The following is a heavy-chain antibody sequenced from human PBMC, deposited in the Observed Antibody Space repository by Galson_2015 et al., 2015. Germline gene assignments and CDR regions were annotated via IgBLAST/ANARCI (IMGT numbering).Heavy chain of an antibody. CDR3: ARARRSGSSGWYAAFDI. CDR2: IYYSGST. CDR1: GGSISSYY. Sequence: ETLSLTCTVSGGSISSYYWSWIRQPPGKGLEWIGYIYYSGSTNYNPSLKSRVTISVDTSKNQFSLKLSSVTAADTAVYYCARARRSGSSGWYAAFDIWGQGTMVTVSS. D-gene: IGHD6-19*01. V-gene: IGHV4-59*01. J-gene: IGHJ3*02.